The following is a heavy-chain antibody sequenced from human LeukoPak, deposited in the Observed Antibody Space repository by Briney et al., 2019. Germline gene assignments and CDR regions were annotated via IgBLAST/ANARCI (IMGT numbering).Heavy chain of an antibody. J-gene: IGHJ4*02. CDR2: IHSSGST. D-gene: IGHD1-26*01. CDR1: DGSISSYY. Sequence: PSETLSLTCTVSDGSISSYYWSWIRQPPGKELEWIGYIHSSGSTHYNPSLRSRVVTSLDTSKNQFSLKLSSVTAADTAVYYCARLGSYSDCWGQGTLVTVSS. V-gene: IGHV4-4*09. CDR3: ARLGSYSDC.